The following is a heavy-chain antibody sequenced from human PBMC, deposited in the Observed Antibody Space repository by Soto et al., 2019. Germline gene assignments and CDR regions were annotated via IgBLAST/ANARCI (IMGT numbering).Heavy chain of an antibody. D-gene: IGHD4-17*01. CDR1: GFPVSNSY. CDR3: ARSSDYGGNLIFDH. J-gene: IGHJ4*02. CDR2: IYSGGGT. Sequence: GGSLRLSCAASGFPVSNSYMSWVRQAPGKGLEWVSLIYSGGGTYNADSVKGRFTISRDNSKNTLFLEMNSLRVEDTAVYYCARSSDYGGNLIFDHWGPGTLVTVSS. V-gene: IGHV3-53*01.